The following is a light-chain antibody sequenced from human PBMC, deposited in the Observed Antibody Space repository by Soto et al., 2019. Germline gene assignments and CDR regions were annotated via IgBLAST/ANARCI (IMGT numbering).Light chain of an antibody. V-gene: IGLV2-14*03. Sequence: QSALIQPASVSGSPGQSITISCTGTSSDVGGYDYVSWCQQHPGKAPELIIYDVNNRPSGVSNRFSGSKSGNTASLTISGLQAEDEADYYCCSYTSISTLVFGGGTKLTVL. CDR2: DVN. J-gene: IGLJ2*01. CDR3: CSYTSISTLV. CDR1: SSDVGGYDY.